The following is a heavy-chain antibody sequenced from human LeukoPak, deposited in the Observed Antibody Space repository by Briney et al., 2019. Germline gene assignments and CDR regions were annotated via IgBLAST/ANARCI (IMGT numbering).Heavy chain of an antibody. CDR3: ARLMEYYGSGSYYKIIDY. CDR1: GGSISSSNYY. J-gene: IGHJ4*02. Sequence: SETLSLTCTVSGGSISSSNYYWGWTRQPPGKAVEWIGSISYSGTTYYNTSLKSRVTISVATSKNQFFLKLSSVTAADTAVYYCARLMEYYGSGSYYKIIDYWGQGTLVTVSS. V-gene: IGHV4-39*01. D-gene: IGHD3-10*01. CDR2: ISYSGTT.